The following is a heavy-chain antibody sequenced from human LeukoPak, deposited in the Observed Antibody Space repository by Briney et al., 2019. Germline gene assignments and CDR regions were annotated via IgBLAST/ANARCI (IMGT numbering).Heavy chain of an antibody. Sequence: GGSLRLSCAVSGFTFSMYAMAWVRQAPGKGLEWVSGISDNTYYADSVRGRFTISRDNAKNSLYLQMNSLRAEDTAVYYCARLPAYCSSTSCYYDYWGQGTLVTVSS. CDR3: ARLPAYCSSTSCYYDY. D-gene: IGHD2-2*01. J-gene: IGHJ4*02. CDR2: ISDNT. CDR1: GFTFSMYA. V-gene: IGHV3-21*01.